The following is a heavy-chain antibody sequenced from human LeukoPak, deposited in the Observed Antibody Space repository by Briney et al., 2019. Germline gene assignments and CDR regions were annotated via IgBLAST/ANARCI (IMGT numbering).Heavy chain of an antibody. J-gene: IGHJ6*03. CDR3: ARYSGSYYYNYYYYMDV. Sequence: GGSLRLSCAASGFTVSDYYMSWIRQAPGKGLEWVSYISSSGSTIYYADSVKGRFTISRDNAKNSLYLQMNSLRAEDTAVYYCARYSGSYYYNYYYYMDVWGKGTTVTVSS. CDR2: ISSSGSTI. V-gene: IGHV3-11*01. CDR1: GFTVSDYY. D-gene: IGHD1-26*01.